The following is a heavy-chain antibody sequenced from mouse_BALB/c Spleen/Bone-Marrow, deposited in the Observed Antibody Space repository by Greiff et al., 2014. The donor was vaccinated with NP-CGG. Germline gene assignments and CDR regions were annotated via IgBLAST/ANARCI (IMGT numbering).Heavy chain of an antibody. D-gene: IGHD3-1*01. CDR3: ARTPRATFYFDY. J-gene: IGHJ2*01. V-gene: IGHV14-3*02. CDR1: GFNIKDTY. Sequence: VQLQQSGAELVKPGASVKLSCTASGFNIKDTYMHWVKQRPEQGLEWIGRIDPANGNTKYDPKFQGKATITADTSSNTAYLQLLSLTSEDTAVYYCARTPRATFYFDYWGQGTTLTVSS. CDR2: IDPANGNT.